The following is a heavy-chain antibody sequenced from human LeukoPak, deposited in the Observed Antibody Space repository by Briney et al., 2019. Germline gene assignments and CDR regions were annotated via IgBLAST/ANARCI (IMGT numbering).Heavy chain of an antibody. CDR3: ARDRRYFDTGGLGGPDY. CDR1: GFPFSSYT. CDR2: ISSSSSYI. V-gene: IGHV3-21*01. D-gene: IGHD2-8*02. J-gene: IGHJ4*02. Sequence: GGSLRLSCAASGFPFSSYTMNWVRQAPGKGLEWVSCISSSSSYIYYADSVKGRFTISRDNAKNSLYLLMNNLRAEDTAVYYCARDRRYFDTGGLGGPDYWGQGTLVTVSS.